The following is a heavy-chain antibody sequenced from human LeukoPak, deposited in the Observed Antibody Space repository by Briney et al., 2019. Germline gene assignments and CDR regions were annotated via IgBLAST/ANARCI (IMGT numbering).Heavy chain of an antibody. D-gene: IGHD2/OR15-2a*01. CDR2: ISGSGGST. CDR3: AKAFPVGYYMDV. Sequence: GGSLRLSCAASGFTFSDYYMSWVRQAPGKGLEWVSAISGSGGSTYYADSVKGRFTISRDNSKNTLYLQMNSLRAEDTAVYYCAKAFPVGYYMDVWGKGTTVTVSS. J-gene: IGHJ6*03. V-gene: IGHV3-23*01. CDR1: GFTFSDYY.